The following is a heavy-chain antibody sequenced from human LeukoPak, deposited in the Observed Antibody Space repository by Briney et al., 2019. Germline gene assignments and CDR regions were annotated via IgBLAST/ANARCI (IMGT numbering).Heavy chain of an antibody. D-gene: IGHD2-2*01. CDR3: ATTAKGYCTSTSCLSWFGP. Sequence: ASVKVSYKASGYTFTSYDISWVRQAPGQGLEWMGWISTYNGNTNFAQKLQGRVTMTTDTSTSTAYMELRGLRSDDSAVYYCATTAKGYCTSTSCLSWFGPWGQGTLVTVSS. V-gene: IGHV1-18*01. CDR2: ISTYNGNT. J-gene: IGHJ5*02. CDR1: GYTFTSYD.